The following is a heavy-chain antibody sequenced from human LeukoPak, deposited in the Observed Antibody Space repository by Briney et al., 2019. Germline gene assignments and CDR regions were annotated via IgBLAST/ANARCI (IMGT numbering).Heavy chain of an antibody. D-gene: IGHD3-22*01. CDR3: AREEEAYDSSGYEDFDY. CDR1: GFTFDDYG. Sequence: GGSLRLSCEASGFTFDDYGMNWVRQAPGKGLEWVSGINWNGGSTGYADSVKGRFTISRDNAKNSLYLQMNSLRAEDTALYYCAREEEAYDSSGYEDFDYWGQGTLVTVSS. J-gene: IGHJ4*02. CDR2: INWNGGST. V-gene: IGHV3-20*04.